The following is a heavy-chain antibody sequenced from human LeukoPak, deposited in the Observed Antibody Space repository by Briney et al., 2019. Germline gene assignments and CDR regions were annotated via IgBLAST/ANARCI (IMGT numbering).Heavy chain of an antibody. D-gene: IGHD3-10*01. CDR3: AKLSTYYYGSGAHFDY. CDR1: GFTFSSYA. Sequence: GGSLRLSCAASGFTFSSYAMSWIRQAPGKGLEWVSAISGSGGSTYYADSVKGRFTISRDNSKNTLYLQMNSLRAEDTAVYYCAKLSTYYYGSGAHFDYWGQGTLVTVSS. V-gene: IGHV3-23*01. CDR2: ISGSGGST. J-gene: IGHJ4*02.